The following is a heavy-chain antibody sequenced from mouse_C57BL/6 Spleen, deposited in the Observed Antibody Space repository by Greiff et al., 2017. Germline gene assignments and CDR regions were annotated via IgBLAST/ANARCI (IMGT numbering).Heavy chain of an antibody. Sequence: EVQLVESGGGLVQPKGSLKLSCAASGFSFNTSAMNWVRQAPGKGLEWVARIRSKSNNYATYYADSVKDGFTISRDDSESMLYLQMNNLKTEDTAMYYCVRQDYDYDGRGWYFDVWGTGTTVTVSS. D-gene: IGHD2-4*01. CDR1: GFSFNTSA. J-gene: IGHJ1*03. CDR3: VRQDYDYDGRGWYFDV. CDR2: IRSKSNNYAT. V-gene: IGHV10-1*01.